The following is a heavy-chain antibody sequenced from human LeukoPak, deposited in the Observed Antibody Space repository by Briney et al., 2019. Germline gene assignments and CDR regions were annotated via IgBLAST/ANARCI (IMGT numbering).Heavy chain of an antibody. J-gene: IGHJ4*02. D-gene: IGHD3-22*01. V-gene: IGHV4-38-2*02. Sequence: SETLSLTCTVSGYSISSGYYWGWIRQPPGKGLEWIGSIYHSGSTYYNPSLKSRVTISVDTSQNQFSLRLTSVTAADTAVYYCARFSKYSDTSAHYLDYWGQGTLVSVSS. CDR3: ARFSKYSDTSAHYLDY. CDR1: GYSISSGYY. CDR2: IYHSGST.